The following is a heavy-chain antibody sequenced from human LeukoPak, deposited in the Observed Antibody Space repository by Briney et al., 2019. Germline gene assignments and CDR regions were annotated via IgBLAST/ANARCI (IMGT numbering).Heavy chain of an antibody. Sequence: RPGGSLRLSCIASGFTFRNYGMSWVRQAPGKGLEWVSGLSDAGVRIFYSDSVKGRFTISRDNSKNTLYLQMDSLRAEDTAVYYCANTHCDSPPIVWNFWGQGTLVTVSS. CDR1: GFTFRNYG. D-gene: IGHD1-1*01. J-gene: IGHJ4*02. V-gene: IGHV3-23*01. CDR3: ANTHCDSPPIVWNF. CDR2: LSDAGVRI.